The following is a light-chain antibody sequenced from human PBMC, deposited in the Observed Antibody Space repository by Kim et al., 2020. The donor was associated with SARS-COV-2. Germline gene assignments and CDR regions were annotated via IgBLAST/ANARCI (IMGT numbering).Light chain of an antibody. V-gene: IGKV1-8*01. CDR3: QQYYSYAVT. J-gene: IGKJ1*01. CDR2: AAS. Sequence: AYTGDKVTTTCRAYQGISRYLAWYQQQPGRAPKLLIYAASTLQSGVPSRFGGCGSGTDFTLTISCLQSEDFATYYCQQYYSYAVTFGQGAKVDIK. CDR1: QGISRY.